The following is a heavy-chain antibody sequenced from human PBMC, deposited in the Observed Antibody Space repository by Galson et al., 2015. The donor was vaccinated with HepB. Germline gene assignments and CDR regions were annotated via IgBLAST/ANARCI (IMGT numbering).Heavy chain of an antibody. J-gene: IGHJ3*02. V-gene: IGHV1-24*01. CDR3: ATGPGPDSGSEGPYYAFDI. Sequence: SCKVSGYTLTELSMHWARQAPGKGLEWMGGFDPEDGETIYAQKFQGRVTMTEDTSTDTAYMELSSLRSEDTAVYYCATGPGPDSGSEGPYYAFDIWGQGTMVTVSS. CDR2: FDPEDGET. CDR1: GYTLTELS. D-gene: IGHD1-26*01.